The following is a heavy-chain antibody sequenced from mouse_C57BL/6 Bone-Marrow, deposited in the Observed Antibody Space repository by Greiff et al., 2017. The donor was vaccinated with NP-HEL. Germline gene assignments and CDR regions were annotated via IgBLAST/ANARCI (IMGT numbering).Heavy chain of an antibody. J-gene: IGHJ2*01. Sequence: VHVKQSGAELVRPGASVKLSCTASGFNIKDDYMHWVKQRPEQGLEWIGWIDPENGDTEYASKFQGKATITADTSSNTAYLQLSSLTSEDTAVYYCTTRSTMVTSDYWGQGTTLTVSS. CDR3: TTRSTMVTSDY. V-gene: IGHV14-4*01. D-gene: IGHD2-2*01. CDR2: IDPENGDT. CDR1: GFNIKDDY.